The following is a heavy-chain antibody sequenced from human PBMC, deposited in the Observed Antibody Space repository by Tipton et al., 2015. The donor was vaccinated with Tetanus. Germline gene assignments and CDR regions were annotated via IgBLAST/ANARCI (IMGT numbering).Heavy chain of an antibody. Sequence: TLSLTCTVSGGSISSSSYYWGWIRQPPGKGLEWIGRVYNSGSTDYNPSLKSRLAMSLDTSKNQFSLKLSSVTAADTAVYYCARDHTRYSGSSVATFDIWGQETMVTVSS. CDR2: VYNSGST. J-gene: IGHJ3*02. D-gene: IGHD6-6*01. CDR3: ARDHTRYSGSSVATFDI. V-gene: IGHV4-39*07. CDR1: GGSISSSSYY.